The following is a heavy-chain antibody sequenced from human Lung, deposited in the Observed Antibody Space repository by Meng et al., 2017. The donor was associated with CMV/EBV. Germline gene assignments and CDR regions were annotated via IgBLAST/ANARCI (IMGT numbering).Heavy chain of an antibody. V-gene: IGHV5-51*01. CDR1: GYTFTNYC. CDR3: ARPRLRGCCYLYDMDV. D-gene: IGHD2-2*01. J-gene: IGHJ6*02. CDR2: IYPDVADT. Sequence: GESXKISCKASGYTFTNYCIAWVRQMPGKGLEWMGLIYPDVADTTYSQSFQGQFTISTDKSISTAYLQRNSLKASDTAIYYCARPRLRGCCYLYDMDVWGQGXTVTVSS.